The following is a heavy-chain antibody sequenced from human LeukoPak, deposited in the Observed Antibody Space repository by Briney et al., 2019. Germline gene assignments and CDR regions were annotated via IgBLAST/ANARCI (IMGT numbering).Heavy chain of an antibody. Sequence: ASVKVSCTASGYTFTSYYMHWVRQAPGQGLEWMGMINPSGGSTSYAQKFQGRVTMTRGTSTSTVYMELSSLRSEDTAVYYCARGSRESIAARPLFYFDYWGQGTLVTVSS. CDR3: ARGSRESIAARPLFYFDY. D-gene: IGHD6-6*01. V-gene: IGHV1-46*01. CDR1: GYTFTSYY. J-gene: IGHJ4*02. CDR2: INPSGGST.